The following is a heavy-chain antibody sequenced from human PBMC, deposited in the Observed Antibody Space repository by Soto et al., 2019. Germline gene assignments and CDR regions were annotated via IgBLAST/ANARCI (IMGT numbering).Heavy chain of an antibody. D-gene: IGHD6-19*01. J-gene: IGHJ4*02. CDR1: GFTFSSYG. Sequence: GGSLRLSCAASGFTFSSYGMHWVRQAPGKGLEWVAVIWYDGSNKYYADSVKGRFTISRDNSKNTLYLQMNSLRAEDTAVYYCARDRIAVAGPFHFDYWAQGTLVTVSS. CDR3: ARDRIAVAGPFHFDY. CDR2: IWYDGSNK. V-gene: IGHV3-33*01.